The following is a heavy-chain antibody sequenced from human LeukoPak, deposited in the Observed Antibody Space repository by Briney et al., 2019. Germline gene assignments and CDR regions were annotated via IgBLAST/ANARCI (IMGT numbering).Heavy chain of an antibody. J-gene: IGHJ3*02. CDR2: IYYSGST. CDR1: GGSLSSYH. V-gene: IGHV4-59*08. D-gene: IGHD6-19*01. Sequence: SETLSLTCTVTGGSLSSYHWSWIRQPPAKGLEGIGDIYYSGSTNYNPSLKSRVTISVDTSKNQLSLKLSSVTAAETAVYYCARRGGWSSFDAFDICGQGTMVTVSS. CDR3: ARRGGWSSFDAFDI.